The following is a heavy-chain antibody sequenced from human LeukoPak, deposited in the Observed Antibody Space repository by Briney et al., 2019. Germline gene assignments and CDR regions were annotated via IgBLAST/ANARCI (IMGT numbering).Heavy chain of an antibody. CDR3: ARAVVPAAMARPHYYYYYMDV. V-gene: IGHV1-69*01. CDR1: GGTFSSYA. Sequence: VASVKVSCKASGGTFSSYAISWVRQALGQGLEWMGGIIPIFGTANYAQKFQGRVTITADESTSTAYMELSSLRSEDTAVYYCARAVVPAAMARPHYYYYYMDVWGKGTTVTVSS. CDR2: IIPIFGTA. D-gene: IGHD2-2*01. J-gene: IGHJ6*03.